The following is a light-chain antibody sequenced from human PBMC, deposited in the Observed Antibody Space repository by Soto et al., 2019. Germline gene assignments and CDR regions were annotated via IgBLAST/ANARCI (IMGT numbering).Light chain of an antibody. CDR3: QQANSFPLT. CDR2: AAS. V-gene: IGKV1-12*01. J-gene: IGKJ4*01. CDR1: RGISSW. Sequence: DLQMTQSPSSVSASVGDRVTITCRASRGISSWLAWYQQKPGKAPNLLIFAASSLQSGVPSRFSGSGSGTDFTLTISSLHPEDFATYYCQQANSFPLTFGGGTKVEIK.